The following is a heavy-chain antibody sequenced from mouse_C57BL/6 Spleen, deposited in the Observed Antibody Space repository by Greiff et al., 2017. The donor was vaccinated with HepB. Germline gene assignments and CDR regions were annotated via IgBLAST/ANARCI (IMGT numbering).Heavy chain of an antibody. Sequence: VKVVESGPGLVAPSQSLSITCTVSGFSLTSYGVSWVRQPPGKGLEWLGVIWGDGSTNYHSALISRLSISKDNSKSQVFLKLNSLQTDDTATYYFANQGPYDGYYEFAYWGQGTLVTVSA. D-gene: IGHD2-3*01. V-gene: IGHV2-3*01. CDR2: IWGDGST. J-gene: IGHJ3*01. CDR3: ANQGPYDGYYEFAY. CDR1: GFSLTSYG.